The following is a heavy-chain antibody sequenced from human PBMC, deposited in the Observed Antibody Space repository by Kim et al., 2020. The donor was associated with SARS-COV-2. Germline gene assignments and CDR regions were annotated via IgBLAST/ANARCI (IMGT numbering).Heavy chain of an antibody. Sequence: SETLSLTCTVSGGSISSYYWSWIRQPPGKGLEWIGYIYYSGSTNYNPSLKSRVTISVDTSKNQFSLKLSSVTAADTAVYYCAGSRPLEWLQLDVGTDGMDVWGQGTTVTVSS. CDR2: IYYSGST. CDR3: AGSRPLEWLQLDVGTDGMDV. D-gene: IGHD5-12*01. J-gene: IGHJ6*02. CDR1: GGSISSYY. V-gene: IGHV4-59*08.